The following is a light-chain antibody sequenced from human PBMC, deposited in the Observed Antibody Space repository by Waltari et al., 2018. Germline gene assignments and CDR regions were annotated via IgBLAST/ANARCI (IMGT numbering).Light chain of an antibody. Sequence: QSALTQTATVSGSPGQSITISCTGTSSDVGTYNLVSWYQQHPGKAPTLIIYDVNKRPSGVSNRFSGTKSGNTASLTISGLQAADEGDYYCCSYAGSAISVVGGGTKVTVL. CDR2: DVN. CDR3: CSYAGSAISV. CDR1: SSDVGTYNL. J-gene: IGLJ3*02. V-gene: IGLV2-23*02.